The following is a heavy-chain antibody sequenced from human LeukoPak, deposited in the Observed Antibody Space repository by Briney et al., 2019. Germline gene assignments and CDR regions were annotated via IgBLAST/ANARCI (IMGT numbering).Heavy chain of an antibody. CDR3: GTVHDYGDTY. J-gene: IGHJ4*02. Sequence: PGGSLRLSYAASGFTFSDYYMSWIRQAPGKGLEWVSYLTSGSNYTNYADSVKGPFTISIDNAKNSLYLQMNSLRTEDTAVYYCGTVHDYGDTYWGQGTLVTVSS. CDR2: LTSGSNYT. V-gene: IGHV3-11*03. CDR1: GFTFSDYY. D-gene: IGHD4-17*01.